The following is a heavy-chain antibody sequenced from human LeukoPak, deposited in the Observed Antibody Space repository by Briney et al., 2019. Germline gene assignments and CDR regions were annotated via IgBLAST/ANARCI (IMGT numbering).Heavy chain of an antibody. J-gene: IGHJ3*02. V-gene: IGHV4-59*01. CDR2: IYYSGST. D-gene: IGHD3-22*01. Sequence: SETLSLTCTVSGGSISRYYWCWIRQPPGKGLEWIGYIYYSGSTNYNPSLKSRVTISVDTSKNQSSLKLSSVTAADTALDYCARANYYDSSGRDAFDIWGQGTMVTVSS. CDR1: GGSISRYY. CDR3: ARANYYDSSGRDAFDI.